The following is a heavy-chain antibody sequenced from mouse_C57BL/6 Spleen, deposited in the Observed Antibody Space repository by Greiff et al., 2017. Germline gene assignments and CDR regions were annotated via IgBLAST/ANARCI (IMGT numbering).Heavy chain of an antibody. CDR3: ARDSPGSSYGEDYFDY. J-gene: IGHJ2*01. D-gene: IGHD1-1*01. V-gene: IGHV3-1*01. CDR1: GYSITSGYD. CDR2: ISYSGST. Sequence: EVMLVESGPGMVKPSQSLSLTCTVTGYSITSGYDWHWIRHFPGNKLEWMGYISYSGSTNYTPSLKSRISITHDTSKNHFFLKLNSVTTEDTATYYCARDSPGSSYGEDYFDYWGQGTTLTVSS.